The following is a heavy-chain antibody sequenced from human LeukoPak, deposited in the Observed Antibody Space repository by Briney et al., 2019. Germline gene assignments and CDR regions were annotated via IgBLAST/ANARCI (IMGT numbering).Heavy chain of an antibody. Sequence: QPGGSLRLSCSASGFTLSPYNMNWVRQAPGKGREWISYISHSSTTIYYADSVEGRFTISRDNAKNSLYLQMKSLRADDTAVYYCAREGPLLVSEDAFDFWGQGTMVTVSS. CDR3: AREGPLLVSEDAFDF. CDR1: GFTLSPYN. J-gene: IGHJ3*01. CDR2: ISHSSTTI. D-gene: IGHD2-15*01. V-gene: IGHV3-48*01.